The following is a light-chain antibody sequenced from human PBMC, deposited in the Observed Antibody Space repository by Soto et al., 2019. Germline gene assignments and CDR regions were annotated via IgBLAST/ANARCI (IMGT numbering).Light chain of an antibody. CDR1: GSNIGTNT. J-gene: IGLJ2*01. V-gene: IGLV1-44*01. CDR3: AAWDGSLNNVL. Sequence: QSALTQPPSASGTPGQRVTISCSGGGSNIGTNTVNWYRQLPGTAPKLVIFGDNQRPSGVPDRFSGSKSGTSASLAISGLQSEDEADYYCAAWDGSLNNVLFGGGTQLTVL. CDR2: GDN.